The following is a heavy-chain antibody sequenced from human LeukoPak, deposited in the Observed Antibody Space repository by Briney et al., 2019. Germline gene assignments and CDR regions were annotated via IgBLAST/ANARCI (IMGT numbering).Heavy chain of an antibody. D-gene: IGHD3-3*01. CDR3: ARPPPEDFTIFGGGFYYYYMDV. Sequence: GGSLRLSCAASGLTFSGYGLHWVRQAPGKGLEWVSSISSSSSYIYYADSVKGRFTISRDNAKNSLYLQMNSLRAEDTAVYYCARPPPEDFTIFGGGFYYYYMDVWGKGTTVTVSS. V-gene: IGHV3-21*01. J-gene: IGHJ6*03. CDR1: GLTFSGYG. CDR2: ISSSSSYI.